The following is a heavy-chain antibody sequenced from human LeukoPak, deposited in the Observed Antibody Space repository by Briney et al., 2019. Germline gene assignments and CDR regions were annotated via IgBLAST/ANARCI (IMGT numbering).Heavy chain of an antibody. CDR3: ARDPWCSGGSCYSFAFDI. D-gene: IGHD2-15*01. CDR1: GYSISSGYY. CDR2: IYHSGST. J-gene: IGHJ3*02. V-gene: IGHV4-38-2*02. Sequence: SETLSLTCTVSGYSISSGYYWGWIRQPPGKGLEWIGSIYHSGSTYYNPSLKSRVTISVDTSKNQFSLKLSSVTAADTAVYYCARDPWCSGGSCYSFAFDIWGQGTMVTVSS.